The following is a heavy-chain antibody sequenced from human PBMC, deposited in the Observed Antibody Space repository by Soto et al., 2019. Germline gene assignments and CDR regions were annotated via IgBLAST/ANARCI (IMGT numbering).Heavy chain of an antibody. V-gene: IGHV4-39*01. CDR2: IYYSGST. Sequence: QLQLQESGPGLVKPSETLSLTCTVSGGSISSSSYYWGWIRQPPGKGLEWIGSIYYSGSTYYNPSLKRRVTIPVDTSKNQFSLKLSSVTAADTAVYYCARQITMIVVVNRAPLTDWGQGTLVTVSS. J-gene: IGHJ4*02. D-gene: IGHD3-22*01. CDR1: GGSISSSSYY. CDR3: ARQITMIVVVNRAPLTD.